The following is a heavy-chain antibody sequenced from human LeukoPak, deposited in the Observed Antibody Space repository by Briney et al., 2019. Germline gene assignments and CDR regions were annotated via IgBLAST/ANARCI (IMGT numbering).Heavy chain of an antibody. CDR1: GFNVNSFE. J-gene: IGHJ4*02. Sequence: GGSLRLSCAASGFNVNSFEMTWVRQAPGLGLEFLSYISDSGGDIKYADSVKGRFIISRDSAENALYLQMNNLGADDTAVYFCAGGPQYTGSFPYWGQGTLVAVSS. V-gene: IGHV3-48*03. CDR2: ISDSGGDI. D-gene: IGHD1-26*01. CDR3: AGGPQYTGSFPY.